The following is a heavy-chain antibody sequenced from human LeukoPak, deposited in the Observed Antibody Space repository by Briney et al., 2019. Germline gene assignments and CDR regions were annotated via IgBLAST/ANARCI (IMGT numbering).Heavy chain of an antibody. V-gene: IGHV5-51*01. J-gene: IGHJ6*02. CDR2: IYPGDSET. D-gene: IGHD5-12*01. Sequence: PGESLKISCKGSGFVFTDFWIGWVRQMPGQGLEWMGIIYPGDSETTYGPSFQGLFIISADKSRNTAYLQWSSLMASDTAVYYCARLTRYRDSGDYYFGMDFWGQGTTVTVSS. CDR3: ARLTRYRDSGDYYFGMDF. CDR1: GFVFTDFW.